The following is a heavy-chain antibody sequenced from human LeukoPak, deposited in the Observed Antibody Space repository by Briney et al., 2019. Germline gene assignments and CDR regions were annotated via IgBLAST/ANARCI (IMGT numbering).Heavy chain of an antibody. J-gene: IGHJ3*02. D-gene: IGHD2/OR15-2a*01. V-gene: IGHV1-69*01. Sequence: ASVKVSCKASGGTFSSYAISWVRQAPGQGLEWMGGIIPIFGTANYAQKFQGRVTITADESTSTACMELSSLRSEDTAVYYCASASDSIVPPEGAFHIWGQGTMVTVSS. CDR1: GGTFSSYA. CDR2: IIPIFGTA. CDR3: ASASDSIVPPEGAFHI.